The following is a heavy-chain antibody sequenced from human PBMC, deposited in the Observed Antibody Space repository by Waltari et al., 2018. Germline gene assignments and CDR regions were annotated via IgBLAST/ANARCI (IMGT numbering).Heavy chain of an antibody. CDR1: GFSLSTSGVG. D-gene: IGHD6-25*01. CDR3: AHRLGAHRLYGYAMDI. Sequence: QIALNESGPTLVKPTQTLTLTCTFSGFSLSTSGVGVGWIRQPPGKALEWLALIYWNDDKRYSPPLKSRLNITKDTSKNQVVRTRNNMEPVDTATYYCAHRLGAHRLYGYAMDIWGQGTMVTVSS. CDR2: IYWNDDK. J-gene: IGHJ3*02. V-gene: IGHV2-5*01.